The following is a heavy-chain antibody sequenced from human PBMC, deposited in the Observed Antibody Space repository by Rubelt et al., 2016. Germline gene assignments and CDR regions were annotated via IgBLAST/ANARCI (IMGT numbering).Heavy chain of an antibody. V-gene: IGHV4-39*02. CDR2: SYYSGSA. CDR1: GDSISSSTYY. Sequence: QLQLQESGPGLVKPSETLSVTCTVSGDSISSSTYYWGWIRKPPGKGLEWIGSSYYSGSAYYNPSLKSRFTISVDTSKNQFSLRLNSVTAADTAVYYCARDRHSYGFWGQGTLVTVSS. J-gene: IGHJ4*02. D-gene: IGHD5-18*01. CDR3: ARDRHSYGF.